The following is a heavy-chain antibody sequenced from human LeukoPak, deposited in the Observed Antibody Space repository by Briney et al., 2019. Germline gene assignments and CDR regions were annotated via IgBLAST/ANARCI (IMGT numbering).Heavy chain of an antibody. V-gene: IGHV4-4*07. CDR3: TRSVAWNERFDS. D-gene: IGHD1-1*01. J-gene: IGHJ4*02. Sequence: SETLSLTCTVSGGSVSSYYWSWIRQPAGKGLEWIGRISPSGSASGTISYNPSLKSRVTMPVDTSKNVFSLKLTSVTAADTALYYCTRSVAWNERFDSWGQGTLVTVSS. CDR1: GGSVSSYY. CDR2: ISPSGSASGTI.